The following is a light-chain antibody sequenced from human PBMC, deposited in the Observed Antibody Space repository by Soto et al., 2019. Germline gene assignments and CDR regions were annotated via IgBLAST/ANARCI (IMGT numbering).Light chain of an antibody. CDR3: CSYAGPFTVV. Sequence: QSALTQPRSVSGSPGQSITISCTGTSSDVGDYNYVSWYQQHPGKAPKLMIYDVTEPPSGVPDRFSGSKSGNTASLTISGLQSEDEADYYCCSYAGPFTVVFGGGTKLTVL. J-gene: IGLJ3*02. CDR2: DVT. CDR1: SSDVGDYNY. V-gene: IGLV2-11*01.